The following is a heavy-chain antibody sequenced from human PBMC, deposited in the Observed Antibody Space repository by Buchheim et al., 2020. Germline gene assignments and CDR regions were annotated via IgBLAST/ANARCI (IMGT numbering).Heavy chain of an antibody. J-gene: IGHJ4*02. CDR3: ARGGTNYSGFEGIDN. V-gene: IGHV4-4*02. CDR2: IYHSGTT. CDR1: GGSITSSHW. Sequence: QVQLQASGPGLVKPSGTLSLTCGVSGGSITSSHWWSWIRQPPGKGLEWIGEIYHSGTTNYNLSLKSRVAISVDKSTSQFSLNVSSVTVADTAFYYCARGGTNYSGFEGIDNWGQGTL. D-gene: IGHD2-15*01.